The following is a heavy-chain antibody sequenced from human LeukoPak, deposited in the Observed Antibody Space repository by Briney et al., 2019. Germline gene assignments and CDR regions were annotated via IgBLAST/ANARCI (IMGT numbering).Heavy chain of an antibody. Sequence: PWGTLSLTCTVSGGSISSSSHYWGWIRQPPGKGLEWIASIHYSRGSNYNPSLKSRVTISVDTSKNQVSLKVRSVTAADTAVYYCAKHESLIAFDIWGQGTMVTVSS. CDR3: AKHESLIAFDI. CDR1: GGSISSSSHY. V-gene: IGHV4-39*01. CDR2: IHYSRGS. J-gene: IGHJ3*02.